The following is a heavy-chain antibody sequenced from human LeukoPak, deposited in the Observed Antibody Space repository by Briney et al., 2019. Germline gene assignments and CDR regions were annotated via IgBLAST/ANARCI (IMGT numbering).Heavy chain of an antibody. CDR1: GYTFSTYG. CDR2: ISAYYGNT. CDR3: VREVSAAAAGYMDV. D-gene: IGHD6-13*01. Sequence: ASVKVSCKASGYTFSTYGISWLRQAPGQGLEWMGWISAYYGNTNYAQKFQGRVTMTTETSTSTAYMELRSLISDDTAVYYCVREVSAAAAGYMDVWGKGTTVTVSS. J-gene: IGHJ6*03. V-gene: IGHV1-18*01.